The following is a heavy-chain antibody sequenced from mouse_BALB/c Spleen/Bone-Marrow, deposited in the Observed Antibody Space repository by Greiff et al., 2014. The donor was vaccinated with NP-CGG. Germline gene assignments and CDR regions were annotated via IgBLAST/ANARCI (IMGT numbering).Heavy chain of an antibody. J-gene: IGHJ4*01. CDR1: GYAFSSSW. V-gene: IGHV1-82*01. CDR2: IYPGDGDT. Sequence: QVQLQQPGPELVKPGASVKISCTGSGYAFSSSWMNWVKQRPGQGLERIGRIYPGDGDTNSNGRFKGKATLTADRSSNTAYMQLSSLTSVDSAVYFCARSAYYGSSYGAMDYWGQGTSVTVSS. CDR3: ARSAYYGSSYGAMDY. D-gene: IGHD1-1*01.